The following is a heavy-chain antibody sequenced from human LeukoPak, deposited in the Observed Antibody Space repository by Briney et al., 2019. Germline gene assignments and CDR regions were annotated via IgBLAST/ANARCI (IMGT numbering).Heavy chain of an antibody. D-gene: IGHD3-16*01. V-gene: IGHV1-69*06. CDR2: NIPIFGTA. CDR3: ARRGDWFDP. J-gene: IGHJ5*02. CDR1: GGTFSSYA. Sequence: EASVKVSCKASGGTFSSYAISWVRQAPGQGLEWMGGNIPIFGTANYAQKFQGRVTITADKSTSTAYMELSSLRSEDTAVYYCARRGDWFDPWGQGTLVTVSS.